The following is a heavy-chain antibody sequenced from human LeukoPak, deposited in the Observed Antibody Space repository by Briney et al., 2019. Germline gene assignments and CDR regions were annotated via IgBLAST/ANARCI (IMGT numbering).Heavy chain of an antibody. Sequence: SETLSLTCTVSGGSISSSSYYWGWIRQPPGKGLEWIGSIYYSGSTYYNPSLKSRVTISVDTSKNQFSLKLSSVTAAGTAVYYCARASYGNIDYWGQGTLVTVSS. CDR2: IYYSGST. CDR1: GGSISSSSYY. J-gene: IGHJ4*02. CDR3: ARASYGNIDY. D-gene: IGHD3-10*01. V-gene: IGHV4-39*07.